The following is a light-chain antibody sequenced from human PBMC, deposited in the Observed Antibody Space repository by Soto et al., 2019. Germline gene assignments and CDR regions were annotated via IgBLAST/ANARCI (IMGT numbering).Light chain of an antibody. CDR3: QQSYSTPLLT. V-gene: IGKV1-39*01. J-gene: IGKJ4*01. Sequence: DIQMTQSPSSLSASVGDRVTITCRGSQSISSYLNWYQQKPGKAPKLLIYAASSLQSGVPSRFSGSGSGTDFTLTISSLQPEDFATYYCQQSYSTPLLTFGGGTKVDIK. CDR2: AAS. CDR1: QSISSY.